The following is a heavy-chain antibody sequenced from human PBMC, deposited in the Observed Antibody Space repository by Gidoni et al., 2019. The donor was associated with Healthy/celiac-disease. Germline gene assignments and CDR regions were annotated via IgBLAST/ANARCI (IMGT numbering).Heavy chain of an antibody. CDR3: ARDRGIAVAGTKTGFDP. V-gene: IGHV3-33*01. D-gene: IGHD6-19*01. CDR1: GFTFSSYG. Sequence: QVQLVESGGGVVQPGRSLRLSCAASGFTFSSYGMHGVRQAPGKGLGWVAVIWYDGSNKYYSDSLKGRFTISRDNSKNTLYLQMNSLRAEDTAVYYCARDRGIAVAGTKTGFDPWGQGTLVTVSS. CDR2: IWYDGSNK. J-gene: IGHJ5*02.